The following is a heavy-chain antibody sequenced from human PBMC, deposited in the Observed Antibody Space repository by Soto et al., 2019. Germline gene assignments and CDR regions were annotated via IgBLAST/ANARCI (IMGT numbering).Heavy chain of an antibody. V-gene: IGHV4-31*03. CDR1: GGSISSGGYY. Sequence: SETLSLTCTVSGGSISSGGYYWSWIRQHPGKGLEWIGYIYYSGSTYYNPSLKSRVTISVDTSKNQFSLKLSSVTAADTAVYYCARTLLYYYDSSGYYFDYWGQGTLVTVSS. D-gene: IGHD3-22*01. CDR3: ARTLLYYYDSSGYYFDY. J-gene: IGHJ4*02. CDR2: IYYSGST.